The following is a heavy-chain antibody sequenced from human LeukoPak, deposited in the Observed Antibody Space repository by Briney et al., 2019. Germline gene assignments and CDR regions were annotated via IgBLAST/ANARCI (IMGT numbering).Heavy chain of an antibody. J-gene: IGHJ4*02. CDR1: GGSFSGYY. CDR3: ARWGDQYYTLLTGYWDY. CDR2: INHSGST. V-gene: IGHV4-34*01. Sequence: SETLSLTCAVYGGSFSGYYWSWIRQPPGTGLEWIGEINHSGSTNYNPSLKSRVTISVDTSKNQFSLKLSSVTAADTALYYCARWGDQYYTLLTGYWDYWGQGTLVTVSS. D-gene: IGHD3-9*01.